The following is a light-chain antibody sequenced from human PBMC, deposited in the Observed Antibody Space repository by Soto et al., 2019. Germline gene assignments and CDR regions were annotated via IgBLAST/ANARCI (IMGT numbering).Light chain of an antibody. CDR2: EVS. V-gene: IGLV2-8*01. CDR3: SSYAGSNNFV. CDR1: SSDVGGYNY. Sequence: QSVLAQPPSASGSPGQSVTISCTGTSSDVGGYNYVSWYQQHPGKAPKLMIYEVSERPSGAPDRFSGSKSSNTASLTVSGLQAEDEADYYCSSYAGSNNFVFGTGTKVTAL. J-gene: IGLJ1*01.